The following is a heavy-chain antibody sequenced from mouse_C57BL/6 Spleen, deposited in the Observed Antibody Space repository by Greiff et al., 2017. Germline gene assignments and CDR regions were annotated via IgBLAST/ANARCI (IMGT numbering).Heavy chain of an antibody. Sequence: EVHLVESGEGLVKPGGSLKLSCAASGFTFSSYAMSWVRQTPEKRLEWVAYISSGGDYIYYADTVKGRFTISRDNARNTLYLQMSSLKSEDTAMYYCTRDPYDYDFPWFAYWGQGTLVTVSA. CDR2: ISSGGDYI. D-gene: IGHD2-4*01. CDR3: TRDPYDYDFPWFAY. V-gene: IGHV5-9-1*02. J-gene: IGHJ3*01. CDR1: GFTFSSYA.